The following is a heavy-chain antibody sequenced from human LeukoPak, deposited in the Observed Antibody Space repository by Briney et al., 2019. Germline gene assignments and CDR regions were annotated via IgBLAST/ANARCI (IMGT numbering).Heavy chain of an antibody. V-gene: IGHV3-23*01. Sequence: GGSLRLSCAASGFTFSSYAMSWVRQAPGKGLEWVSATSGSGGSTYYADSVKGRFTISRDNSKNTLYLQMNSLRAEDTAVYYCAKDRSPLYYYDSSGDAFDIWGQGTMVTVSS. CDR1: GFTFSSYA. CDR2: TSGSGGST. J-gene: IGHJ3*02. CDR3: AKDRSPLYYYDSSGDAFDI. D-gene: IGHD3-22*01.